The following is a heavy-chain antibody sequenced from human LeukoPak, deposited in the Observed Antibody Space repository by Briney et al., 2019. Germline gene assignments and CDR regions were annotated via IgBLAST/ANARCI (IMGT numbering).Heavy chain of an antibody. J-gene: IGHJ4*02. V-gene: IGHV3-23*01. CDR1: GFTFSDYA. CDR2: ISDGGDST. D-gene: IGHD2-2*01. CDR3: AKLGCTGTICYANY. Sequence: GGSLRLSCAASGFTFSDYAMTWVRQTPGKGLEWVSVISDGGDSTDYADSMKGLFTISRDNSKNTLYLQMNSLRAEDTALYYCAKLGCTGTICYANYWGQGTLVTVSS.